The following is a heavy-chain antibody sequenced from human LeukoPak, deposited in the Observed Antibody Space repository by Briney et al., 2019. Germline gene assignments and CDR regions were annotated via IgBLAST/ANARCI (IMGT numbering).Heavy chain of an antibody. D-gene: IGHD3-22*01. Sequence: SETLSLTCSVSGYSISSGYYWGWIRQPPGKGLEWIGSIHNSGQTYHNPSLKSRITISVDTSKNQFSLKLGSVTAADTAVYYCARVPHCDSNGCYDGGRYCEHRGQGALVTVSS. CDR3: ARVPHCDSNGCYDGGRYCEH. CDR1: GYSISSGYY. CDR2: IHNSGQT. J-gene: IGHJ4*02. V-gene: IGHV4-38-2*02.